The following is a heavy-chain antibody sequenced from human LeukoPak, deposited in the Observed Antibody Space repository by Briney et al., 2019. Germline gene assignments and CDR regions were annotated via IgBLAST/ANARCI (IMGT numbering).Heavy chain of an antibody. J-gene: IGHJ5*02. CDR1: GFTFSGSA. CDR3: AVAGGCSSTSCSIWLRFDP. D-gene: IGHD2-2*01. CDR2: IRSKANSYAT. V-gene: IGHV3-73*01. Sequence: GGSLKLSCAASGFTFSGSAMHWVRQASGKGLEWVGRIRSKANSYATAYAASVKGRFTISRDDSKNTAYLQINSLKTEDTAVYYCAVAGGCSSTSCSIWLRFDPWGQGTLVTVSS.